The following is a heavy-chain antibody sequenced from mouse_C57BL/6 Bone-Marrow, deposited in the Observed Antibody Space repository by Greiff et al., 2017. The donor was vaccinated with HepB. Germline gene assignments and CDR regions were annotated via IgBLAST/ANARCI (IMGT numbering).Heavy chain of an antibody. CDR3: ARSKPPIGHRGGFDY. CDR1: GYTFTSYW. Sequence: QVHVKQPGAELVKPGASVKMSCKASGYTFTSYWITWVKQRPGQGLEWIGDIYPGSGSTNNNEKFKSKATLTVDTSSSTAYMELSSLTSADSAVYFCARSKPPIGHRGGFDYWGQGTTLTVSS. V-gene: IGHV1-55*01. D-gene: IGHD6-1*01. CDR2: IYPGSGST. J-gene: IGHJ2*01.